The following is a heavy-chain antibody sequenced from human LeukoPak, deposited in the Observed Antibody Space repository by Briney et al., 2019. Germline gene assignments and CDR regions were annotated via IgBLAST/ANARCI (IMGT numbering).Heavy chain of an antibody. CDR1: GYTFTSYG. CDR3: ARDPGGAWFIAVAGFDC. Sequence: ASVKVSCKASGYTFTSYGISWVRQAPGQGLEWMGWISAYNGNTNYAQKLQGRVTMTTDTSTSTAYMELRSLRSDDTAVYYCARDPGGAWFIAVAGFDCWGQGTLVTVSS. CDR2: ISAYNGNT. D-gene: IGHD6-19*01. V-gene: IGHV1-18*01. J-gene: IGHJ4*02.